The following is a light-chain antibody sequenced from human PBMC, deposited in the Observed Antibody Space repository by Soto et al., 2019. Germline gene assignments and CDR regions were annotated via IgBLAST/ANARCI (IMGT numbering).Light chain of an antibody. Sequence: DLQMTQSPSTLSASVGDRVTITCRASQSISSWLAWYQQKPGKAPKLLIYKASSLESGVPSRFSGSGSGTEFTLTISRLQADDFATYYCQHYNNARCTFGQGTKLEIK. J-gene: IGKJ2*02. CDR3: QHYNNARCT. V-gene: IGKV1-5*03. CDR1: QSISSW. CDR2: KAS.